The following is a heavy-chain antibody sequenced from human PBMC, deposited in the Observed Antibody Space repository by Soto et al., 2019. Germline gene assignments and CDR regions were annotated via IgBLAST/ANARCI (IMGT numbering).Heavy chain of an antibody. CDR3: ARVPDV. V-gene: IGHV4-30-2*01. Sequence: QLQLQESGSGLVKPSQTLSLTCAVSGGSISSGGYSWSWMRQPPGKGLEWIGYIYHSGSTYYNPSLTRRVTIAVARSKNPFSLKLSSVTAADTAVYSCARVPDVWGQGTTVTVSS. CDR2: IYHSGST. CDR1: GGSISSGGYS. J-gene: IGHJ6*02.